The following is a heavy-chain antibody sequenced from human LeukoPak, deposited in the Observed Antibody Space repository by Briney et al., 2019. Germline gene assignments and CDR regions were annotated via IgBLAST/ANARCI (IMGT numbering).Heavy chain of an antibody. CDR3: VRLLDVDY. CDR1: GFTFRNYW. J-gene: IGHJ4*02. V-gene: IGHV3-74*01. Sequence: PGGSLRLSCAAPGFTFRNYWMHWVRQAPGKGLVWVSRINRDGATTDYAGSVKGRLTISRDNAKNMVYLQMDSLRAEDTAVYYCVRLLDVDYWGQGTLVTVSS. D-gene: IGHD1-1*01. CDR2: INRDGATT.